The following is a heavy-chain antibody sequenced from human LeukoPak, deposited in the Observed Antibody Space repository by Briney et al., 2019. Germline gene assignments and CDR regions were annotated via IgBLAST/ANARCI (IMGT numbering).Heavy chain of an antibody. CDR3: ARRTIVRTINGLFDP. Sequence: SETLSLTCTVSGGSISSSSYYWGWIRQPPGKGLEWIGSIFYSGSTYYNPSLKSRVTISVDTSKNQFSLKLSSVSAADTAVYYCARRTIVRTINGLFDPWGQGTLVTVPS. J-gene: IGHJ5*02. V-gene: IGHV4-39*01. CDR1: GGSISSSSYY. CDR2: IFYSGST. D-gene: IGHD5-12*01.